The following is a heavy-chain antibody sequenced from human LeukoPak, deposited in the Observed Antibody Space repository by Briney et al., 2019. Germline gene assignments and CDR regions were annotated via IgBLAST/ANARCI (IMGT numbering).Heavy chain of an antibody. D-gene: IGHD3-3*01. CDR2: INHSGST. CDR1: GGSFSGYY. CDR3: ARAPYYDFWSGSSPLYYYYGMDV. J-gene: IGHJ6*02. V-gene: IGHV4-34*01. Sequence: SETLSLTCAVYGGSFSGYYWSWIRQPPGKGLEWIGEINHSGSTNYNPSLKSRVTISVDTSKNQFSLKLSSVTAADTAVYYCARAPYYDFWSGSSPLYYYYGMDVWGQGTTVTVSS.